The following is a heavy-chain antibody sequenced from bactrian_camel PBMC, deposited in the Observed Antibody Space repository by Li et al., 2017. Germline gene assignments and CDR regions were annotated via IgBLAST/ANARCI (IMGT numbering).Heavy chain of an antibody. CDR1: GGTYSSYRSYC. CDR2: VRHNGAT. CDR3: ATLSCRRGLQSMTPLHNQ. V-gene: IGHV3S57*01. D-gene: IGHD3*01. J-gene: IGHJ4*01. Sequence: HVQLVESGGGSVKAGESLKLSCVAFGGTYSSYRSYCMAWYRQVPGKEREFVSEVRHNGATRYADSVKGRFTISHDNAKKTLWLQMNSLKTDDTAMYFCATLSCRRGLQSMTPLHNQWGQGTQVTVS.